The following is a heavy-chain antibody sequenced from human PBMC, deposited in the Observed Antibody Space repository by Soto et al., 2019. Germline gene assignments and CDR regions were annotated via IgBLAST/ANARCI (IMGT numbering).Heavy chain of an antibody. CDR1: GGSISSGDHY. J-gene: IGHJ6*02. CDR2: MYYSGST. D-gene: IGHD3-10*01. CDR3: ARRSYYGSYGVDG. Sequence: SATQSLTCPVSGGSISSGDHYWSWIRQPPGKGLEWIGYMYYSGSTYFNPSLKSRVTISVDTSKNQFSLKLGSVTAADTAVYYCARRSYYGSYGVDGWGQGTKVTVS. V-gene: IGHV4-30-4*01.